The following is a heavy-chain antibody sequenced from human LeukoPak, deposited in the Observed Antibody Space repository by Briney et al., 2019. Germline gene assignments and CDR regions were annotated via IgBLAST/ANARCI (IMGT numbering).Heavy chain of an antibody. CDR3: ARGGIAAAVGWFDP. J-gene: IGHJ5*02. D-gene: IGHD6-13*01. V-gene: IGHV4-4*02. CDR1: GGSISSSNW. Sequence: KTSGTLSLTCAVSGGSISSSNWWSWARQPPGKGLEWIGEIYHSGSTNYNPSLKSRVTISVDKSKNQFSLKLSSVTAADTAVYYCARGGIAAAVGWFDPWGQGTLVTVSS. CDR2: IYHSGST.